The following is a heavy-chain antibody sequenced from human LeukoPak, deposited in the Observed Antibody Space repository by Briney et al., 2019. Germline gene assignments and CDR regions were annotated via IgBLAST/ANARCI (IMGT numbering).Heavy chain of an antibody. CDR2: IYYSGST. Sequence: SETLSLTCTVSGGSISSYYWSWIRQHPGKGLEWIGYIYYSGSTNYNPSLKSRVTISVNTSKNQFSLKLSSVTAADTAVYYCARGTSGPNYYYYMDVWGKGTTVTVSS. CDR3: ARGTSGPNYYYYMDV. J-gene: IGHJ6*03. V-gene: IGHV4-59*01. D-gene: IGHD1-1*01. CDR1: GGSISSYY.